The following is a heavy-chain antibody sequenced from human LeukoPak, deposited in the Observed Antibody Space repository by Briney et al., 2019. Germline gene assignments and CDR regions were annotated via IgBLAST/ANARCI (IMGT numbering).Heavy chain of an antibody. J-gene: IGHJ4*02. Sequence: PSETLSLTCIVSGYSISSGYYWGWIRQPPGKGLEWIGSIYHSGTTYYNPSLKSRVNISVDTSKNQLSLRVRSVTAADTAVYYCAGFTATTWEWNDYWGQGILVTVSS. D-gene: IGHD4-17*01. CDR2: IYHSGTT. CDR1: GYSISSGYY. CDR3: AGFTATTWEWNDY. V-gene: IGHV4-38-2*02.